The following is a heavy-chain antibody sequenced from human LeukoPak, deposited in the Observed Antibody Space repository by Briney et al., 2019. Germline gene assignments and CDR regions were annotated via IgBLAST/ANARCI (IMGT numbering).Heavy chain of an antibody. CDR2: IIPIFGTE. CDR1: GGTFSSYA. CDR3: ARGISSSWYQDY. V-gene: IGHV1-69*01. Sequence: SVKVSCKASGGTFSSYAISWVRQAPGQGLEWMGGIIPIFGTENYAQKFQGRVTITADESTSTTYMELSSLRSEDTAVYYCARGISSSWYQDYWCQGTLVTVSS. J-gene: IGHJ4*02. D-gene: IGHD6-13*01.